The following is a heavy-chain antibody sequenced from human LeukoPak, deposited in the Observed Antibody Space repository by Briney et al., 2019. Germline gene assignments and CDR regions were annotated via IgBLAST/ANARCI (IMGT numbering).Heavy chain of an antibody. D-gene: IGHD3-10*01. CDR3: VGKVTGSGSYYPPDFDY. CDR1: GFTFSSYA. Sequence: GGSLRLSCAASGFTFSSYAMSWVRQAPGKGLEWVSAISGSGGSTYYADSVKGRFTISRDNSKNTLYLQMSSLRAEDTAVYYCVGKVTGSGSYYPPDFDYWGQGTLVTVSS. J-gene: IGHJ4*02. V-gene: IGHV3-23*01. CDR2: ISGSGGST.